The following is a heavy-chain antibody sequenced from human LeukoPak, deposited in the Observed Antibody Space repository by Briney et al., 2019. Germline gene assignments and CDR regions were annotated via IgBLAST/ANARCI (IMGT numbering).Heavy chain of an antibody. V-gene: IGHV4-61*02. Sequence: SETLSLTCTVSGGSINSSSYYWGWIRQPAGKGLEWIGRIYTSGSTNYNPSLKSRVTISVDTSKNQFSLKLSSVTAADTAVYYCARERRYYYGSGSYYNPDYYYYMDVWGKGTTVTISS. CDR2: IYTSGST. J-gene: IGHJ6*03. CDR3: ARERRYYYGSGSYYNPDYYYYMDV. D-gene: IGHD3-10*01. CDR1: GGSINSSSYY.